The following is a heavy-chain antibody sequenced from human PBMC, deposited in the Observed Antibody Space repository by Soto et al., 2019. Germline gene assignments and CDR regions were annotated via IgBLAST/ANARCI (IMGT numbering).Heavy chain of an antibody. CDR3: ARHLGYCRSTSCPNDAFDI. CDR2: IDPSDSYA. CDR1: GYSFTSYW. Sequence: PGESLKISCKGSGYSFTSYWISWVRQMPGKGLEWMGRIDPSDSYANYSPSFQGHVTISADKSISTAYLQWSSLKASDTAMYYCARHLGYCRSTSCPNDAFDIWGQGTMVTVSS. J-gene: IGHJ3*02. D-gene: IGHD2-2*01. V-gene: IGHV5-10-1*01.